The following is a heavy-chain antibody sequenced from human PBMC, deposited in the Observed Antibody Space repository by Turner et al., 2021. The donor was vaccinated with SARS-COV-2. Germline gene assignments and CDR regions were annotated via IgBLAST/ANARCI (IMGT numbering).Heavy chain of an antibody. CDR1: GFTFSSHG. Sequence: QVQLGESGGGVVQPGWSLRLSCGAAGFTFSSHGMHWVRQAPGKGLEWVAVIWYDGSNKYYADSVKGRLTISRDNSKNTLYLQMNSLRAEDTAVYYCAREGDYGGNSGGFDYWGQGTLVTVSS. CDR3: AREGDYGGNSGGFDY. D-gene: IGHD4-17*01. J-gene: IGHJ4*02. V-gene: IGHV3-33*01. CDR2: IWYDGSNK.